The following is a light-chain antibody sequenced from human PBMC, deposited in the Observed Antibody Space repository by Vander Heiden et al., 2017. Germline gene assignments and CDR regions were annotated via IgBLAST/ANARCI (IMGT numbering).Light chain of an antibody. Sequence: EIVMTQSPATLSVSPGERATLSCRASQSVSSNLAWYQQKPGQAPRLLIYGASTRATGIPASVSGSGSGTEFTLTISSLQSEDFAVYYCQQNNNWPRTFGQGTKVEIK. V-gene: IGKV3-15*01. CDR3: QQNNNWPRT. CDR2: GAS. J-gene: IGKJ1*01. CDR1: QSVSSN.